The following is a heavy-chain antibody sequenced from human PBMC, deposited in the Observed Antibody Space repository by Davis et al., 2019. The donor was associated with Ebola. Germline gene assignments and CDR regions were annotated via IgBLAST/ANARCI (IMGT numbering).Heavy chain of an antibody. J-gene: IGHJ4*02. Sequence: GGSLRLSCAASGFTFSNAWMSWVRQAPGKGLVWVARIRSLIDGETTDYDASVKGRFTISRDDAKNTLYLQMNSLKTEDTAVYYCTADGALPWGYDYDSGGFYYGDFWGQGTLLTVSS. V-gene: IGHV3-15*01. CDR1: GFTFSNAW. CDR2: IRSLIDGETT. D-gene: IGHD3-22*01. CDR3: TADGALPWGYDYDSGGFYYGDF.